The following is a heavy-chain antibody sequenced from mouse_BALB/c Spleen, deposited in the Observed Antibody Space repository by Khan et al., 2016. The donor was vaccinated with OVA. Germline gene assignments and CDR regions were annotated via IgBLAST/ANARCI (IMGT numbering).Heavy chain of an antibody. D-gene: IGHD1-1*01. CDR2: INPTSGYT. V-gene: IGHV1-7*01. CDR3: ARGRIDY. J-gene: IGHJ2*01. Sequence: QIQLVQPGAELAKPGASVKMSCKASGYTFTSYWMHWIKQRPGQGLEWIGYINPTSGYTDYNQKFKDKATLTADKSSSTAYMQLSSLTSDDSAVYYCARGRIDYWGQGTARTGSS. CDR1: GYTFTSYW.